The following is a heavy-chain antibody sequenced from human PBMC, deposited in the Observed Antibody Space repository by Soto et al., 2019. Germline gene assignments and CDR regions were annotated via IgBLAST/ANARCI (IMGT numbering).Heavy chain of an antibody. CDR1: GGSISSGDYY. Sequence: PSETLSLTCTVSGGSISSGDYYCSCIRQPPGKGLECIGYIYYIGSTYYNPSLKSRVTISVDTSKNQFSLKLSSVTAADTAVYYCARSSPCGGDCYWRGINWFDPWGQGTLVTVSS. CDR2: IYYIGST. J-gene: IGHJ5*02. D-gene: IGHD2-21*02. V-gene: IGHV4-30-4*01. CDR3: ARSSPCGGDCYWRGINWFDP.